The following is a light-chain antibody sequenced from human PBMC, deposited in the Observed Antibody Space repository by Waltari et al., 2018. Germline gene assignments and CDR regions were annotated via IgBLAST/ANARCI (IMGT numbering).Light chain of an antibody. CDR2: RND. Sequence: QSVLPQPPSASGTPGQRVSISCSGTRSNLGTNVVNWYQQVPGTAPKLLTYRNDLRPSGVPDRFSASKSGTSASLAISGLQSEDEAEYYCASWDDSLNGHWVFGGGTKVTVL. J-gene: IGLJ3*02. CDR3: ASWDDSLNGHWV. CDR1: RSNLGTNV. V-gene: IGLV1-44*01.